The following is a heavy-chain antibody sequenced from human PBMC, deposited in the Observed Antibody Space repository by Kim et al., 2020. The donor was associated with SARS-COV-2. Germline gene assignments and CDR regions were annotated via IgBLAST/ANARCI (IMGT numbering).Heavy chain of an antibody. V-gene: IGHV4-39*07. D-gene: IGHD6-19*01. Sequence: SPSLKNRVTILVDTSKKQFFLKVSSVTAADTAVYYCARIGYSTGLYYFGNWGQGTLVTVSS. J-gene: IGHJ4*02. CDR3: ARIGYSTGLYYFGN.